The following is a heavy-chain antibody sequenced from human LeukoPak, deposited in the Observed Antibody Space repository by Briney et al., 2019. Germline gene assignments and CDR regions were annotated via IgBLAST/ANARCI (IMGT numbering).Heavy chain of an antibody. V-gene: IGHV3-15*07. J-gene: IGHJ4*02. CDR2: IKSKTDGGTT. CDR1: GFTFSNAW. CDR3: TTVDY. Sequence: GGSLRLSCAASGFTFSNAWMNWVRQAPGKGLEWDGRIKSKTDGGTTDYAAPVKGRFTISRDDSKNTLYLQMNSLKTEDTAVYYCTTVDYWGQGTLVTVSS.